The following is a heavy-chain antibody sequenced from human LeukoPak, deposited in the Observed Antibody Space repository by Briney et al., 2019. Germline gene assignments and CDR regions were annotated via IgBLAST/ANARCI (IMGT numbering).Heavy chain of an antibody. J-gene: IGHJ4*02. CDR1: GFTFSSYW. D-gene: IGHD2-15*01. V-gene: IGHV3-7*03. Sequence: GGSLRLSCAASGFTFSSYWMGWVRQAPGKGLEWVANIKQDGSEKYYVDSVKGRFTISRDNAKNSLYLQMNSLRAEDTAVYYCAREGVVVVAATYFDYWGQGTLVTVSS. CDR3: AREGVVVVAATYFDY. CDR2: IKQDGSEK.